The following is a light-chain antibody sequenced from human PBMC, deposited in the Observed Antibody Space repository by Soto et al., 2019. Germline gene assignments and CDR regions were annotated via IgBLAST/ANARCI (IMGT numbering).Light chain of an antibody. V-gene: IGKV3-20*01. CDR3: QQYRSSPRT. CDR2: AAS. CDR1: ESISSTF. Sequence: DIVMTQSPGTLSSSPGERATISCRASESISSTFLSWYQQRPGQAPRLLISAASSRATGLPDRFGGSGSGTDFTLTISRLQPEDFAVYYCQQYRSSPRTFGQGTTVEI. J-gene: IGKJ1*01.